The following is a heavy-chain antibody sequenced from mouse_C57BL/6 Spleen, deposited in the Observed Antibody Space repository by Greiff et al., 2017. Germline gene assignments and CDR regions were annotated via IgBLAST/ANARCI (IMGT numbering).Heavy chain of an antibody. J-gene: IGHJ4*01. V-gene: IGHV1-55*01. D-gene: IGHD2-4*01. CDR2: IYPGSGST. CDR3: ARAVYDYDDYAMDD. CDR1: GYTFTSYW. Sequence: QVQLQQPGAELVKPGASVKMSCKASGYTFTSYWITWVKPRPGQGLEWIGDIYPGSGSTNYNEKFKSKATLTVDTSSSTAYMQLSSLTSEDSAVYYCARAVYDYDDYAMDDWGQGTSVTVSS.